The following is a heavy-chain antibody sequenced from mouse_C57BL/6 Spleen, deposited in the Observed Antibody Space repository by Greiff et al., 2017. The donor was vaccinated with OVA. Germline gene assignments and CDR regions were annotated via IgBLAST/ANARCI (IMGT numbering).Heavy chain of an antibody. CDR1: GFNIKDYY. CDR3: ARDGSSPYYYAMDY. D-gene: IGHD1-1*01. V-gene: IGHV14-2*01. Sequence: VHVKQSGAELVKPGASVKLSCTASGFNIKDYYMHWVKQRTEQGLEWIGRIDPEDGETKYAPKFQGKATVTADTSSNTAYLQLSSLTSEDTAVYYCARDGSSPYYYAMDYWGQGTSVTVSS. J-gene: IGHJ4*01. CDR2: IDPEDGET.